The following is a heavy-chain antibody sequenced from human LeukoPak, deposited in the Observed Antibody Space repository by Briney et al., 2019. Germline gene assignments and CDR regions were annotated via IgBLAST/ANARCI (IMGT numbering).Heavy chain of an antibody. Sequence: ASVKVSCKASGYTFTDYYIHWVRQAPGQGLELMGWLNPNSGDTNYAQRFQGRVTMTSGTSTKTAYMELSRLTSDDTAMYYCARDDIVGATEFDYWGQGTLVTVSS. V-gene: IGHV1-2*02. CDR1: GYTFTDYY. CDR2: LNPNSGDT. J-gene: IGHJ4*02. D-gene: IGHD1-26*01. CDR3: ARDDIVGATEFDY.